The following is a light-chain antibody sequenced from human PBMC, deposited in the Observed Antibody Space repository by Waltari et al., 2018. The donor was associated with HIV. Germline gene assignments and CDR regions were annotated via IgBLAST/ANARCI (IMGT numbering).Light chain of an antibody. CDR2: WAS. CDR3: QQYYSTSLT. Sequence: DIVMTQSPDSLAVSLGETAPIQFTSSPNILYSSNNKNYLAWYQHKPGQPPKLLIYWASTRESGVPDRFSGSGSGTDFTLTISSLQAEDVAVYYCQQYYSTSLTFGGGTKVEIK. CDR1: PNILYSSNNKNY. V-gene: IGKV4-1*01. J-gene: IGKJ4*01.